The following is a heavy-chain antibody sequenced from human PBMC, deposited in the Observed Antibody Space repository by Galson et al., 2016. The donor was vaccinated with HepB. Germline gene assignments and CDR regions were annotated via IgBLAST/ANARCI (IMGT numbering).Heavy chain of an antibody. V-gene: IGHV1-24*01. D-gene: IGHD3-3*01. Sequence: SVKVSCKVFGYNYTEFSMNWVRQAPGKGLEWMGGLDPEDDEAIYAQKFHGRLIMTEDTSTDTAYMELSSLTSEDTAVYYCTMGFWSGYFRFDPWGQGTLVTVSS. CDR1: GYNYTEFS. CDR3: TMGFWSGYFRFDP. CDR2: LDPEDDEA. J-gene: IGHJ5*02.